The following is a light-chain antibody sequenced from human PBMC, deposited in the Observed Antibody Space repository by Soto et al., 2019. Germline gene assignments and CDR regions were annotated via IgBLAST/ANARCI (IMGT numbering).Light chain of an antibody. CDR3: CSYAGSSTFFYV. CDR1: SSDVGSYNL. Sequence: QSALTQPASVSGSPGQSITISCTGTSSDVGSYNLVSWYQQHPGKAPKLMIYEGSKRPSGVSNRFSGSKSGNTASLTISGLQAEDEADYYCCSYAGSSTFFYVFGTGTNVTVL. V-gene: IGLV2-23*03. J-gene: IGLJ1*01. CDR2: EGS.